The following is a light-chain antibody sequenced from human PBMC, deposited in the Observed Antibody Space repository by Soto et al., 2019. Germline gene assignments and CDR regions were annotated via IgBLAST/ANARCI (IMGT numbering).Light chain of an antibody. CDR3: LQVFNFPRA. CDR1: PDIGNA. Sequence: AIQMTQSPSSLAGSVGDRLTITCRASPDIGNALGWYQKKPGKAPKLLIYAASSLQSGVSSRFSCSGSGTEITLTISSLQPEDFATEYGLQVFNFPRAFGQGTKVDIK. V-gene: IGKV1-6*02. J-gene: IGKJ1*01. CDR2: AAS.